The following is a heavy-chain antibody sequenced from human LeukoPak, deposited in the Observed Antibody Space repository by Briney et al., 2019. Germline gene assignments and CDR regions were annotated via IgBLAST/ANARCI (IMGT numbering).Heavy chain of an antibody. CDR3: ARGRNYYDSSGYYVEGAFDI. V-gene: IGHV4-59*01. CDR2: IYYSGST. Sequence: PSETLSLTCTVSGGSISSYYWSWIRQPPGKGLEWIGYIYYSGSTNYNPSLKSRVTISVDTSKNQFSLKLSSVTAADTAVSYCARGRNYYDSSGYYVEGAFDIWGQGTMVTVSS. J-gene: IGHJ3*02. D-gene: IGHD3-22*01. CDR1: GGSISSYY.